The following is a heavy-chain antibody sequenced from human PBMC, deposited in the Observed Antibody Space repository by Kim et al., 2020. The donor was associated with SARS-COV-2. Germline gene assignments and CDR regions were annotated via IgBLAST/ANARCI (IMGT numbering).Heavy chain of an antibody. D-gene: IGHD4-17*01. CDR1: GFTFSSYS. CDR3: AREARYGGKGNFDY. CDR2: ISSSSSYI. J-gene: IGHJ4*02. Sequence: GGSLRLSCAASGFTFSSYSMNWVRQAPGKGLEWVSSISSSSSYIYYADSVKGRFTISRDNAKNSLYLQMNSLRAEDTAVYYCAREARYGGKGNFDYWGQGTLVTVSS. V-gene: IGHV3-21*01.